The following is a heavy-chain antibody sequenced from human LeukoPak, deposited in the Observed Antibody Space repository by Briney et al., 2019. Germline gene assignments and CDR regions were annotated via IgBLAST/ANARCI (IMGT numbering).Heavy chain of an antibody. V-gene: IGHV3-33*01. D-gene: IGHD3-9*01. CDR2: IWNDGSNN. CDR3: AREIEELRYFDWFTYGNYYGMDV. J-gene: IGHJ6*01. Sequence: WGSLCLTCAASGFSFSSFGLHWVGQAPGKGLEWVAVIWNDGSNNYYADFVKGRFTISRDNAKNTLYLQMNSLRAEDTAVYYCAREIEELRYFDWFTYGNYYGMDVW. CDR1: GFSFSSFG.